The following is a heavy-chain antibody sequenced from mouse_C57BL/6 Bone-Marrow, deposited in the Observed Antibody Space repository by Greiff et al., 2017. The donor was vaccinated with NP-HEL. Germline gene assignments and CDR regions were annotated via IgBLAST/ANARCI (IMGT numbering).Heavy chain of an antibody. D-gene: IGHD1-1*02. J-gene: IGHJ2*01. CDR3: ARRGLLYYYFDY. Sequence: QVQLQQPGAELARPGASVKLSCKASGYTFTSYGISWVKQRTGQGLEWIGEISPRSGNTYYNEKFKGKATLTADKSSSTAYMELRSLTSEDSAVYFCARRGLLYYYFDYWGQGTTLTVSS. CDR1: GYTFTSYG. V-gene: IGHV1-81*01. CDR2: ISPRSGNT.